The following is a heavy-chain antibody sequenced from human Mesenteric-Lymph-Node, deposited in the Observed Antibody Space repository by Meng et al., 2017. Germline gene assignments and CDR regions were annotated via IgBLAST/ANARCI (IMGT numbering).Heavy chain of an antibody. J-gene: IGHJ6*02. Sequence: SLKISCTGSGFNFDDYAMHWVRQAPGKGLEWVSGISWNSGSIGYADSVKGRFTISRDNAKNSLYLQMNSLRAEDTAVYYCAREVAEGYYYYGMDVWGQGTTVTVSS. V-gene: IGHV3-9*01. CDR1: GFNFDDYA. D-gene: IGHD6-19*01. CDR2: ISWNSGSI. CDR3: AREVAEGYYYYGMDV.